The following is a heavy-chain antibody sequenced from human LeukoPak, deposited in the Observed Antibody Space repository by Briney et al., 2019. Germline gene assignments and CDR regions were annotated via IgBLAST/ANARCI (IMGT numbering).Heavy chain of an antibody. CDR3: ARMGSLGDGYNGDY. CDR2: INPNSGGT. CDR1: GYTFTGYY. V-gene: IGHV1-2*02. D-gene: IGHD5-24*01. J-gene: IGHJ4*02. Sequence: GASVKVSCKASGYTFTGYYMHWVRQAPGQGLEWMGWINPNSGGTNYAQKFQGRVTMTRDTSISTAYMELSRLRSDDTAVYYCARMGSLGDGYNGDYWGQGTLVTVSS.